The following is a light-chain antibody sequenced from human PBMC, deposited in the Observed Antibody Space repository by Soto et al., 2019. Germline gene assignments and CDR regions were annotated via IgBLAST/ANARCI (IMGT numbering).Light chain of an antibody. Sequence: QSVLTQPPSASGTPGQRVTISCSGSTSNIGGNTVNWYQQLPGTAPKLLIYSNNQRPSEVPDRFSGSKSGTSASLAISRLQSEDEAAYYCAAWDDSLKAVTFGGGTKLTVL. CDR1: TSNIGGNT. CDR2: SNN. V-gene: IGLV1-44*01. CDR3: AAWDDSLKAVT. J-gene: IGLJ2*01.